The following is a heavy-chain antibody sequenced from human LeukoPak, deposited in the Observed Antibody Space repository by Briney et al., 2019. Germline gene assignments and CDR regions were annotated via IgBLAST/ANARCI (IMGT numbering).Heavy chain of an antibody. J-gene: IGHJ3*02. CDR3: ARMTGGSDGLDM. CDR1: GFTFSSYA. Sequence: GGSLRLSCAASGFTFSSYAMSWVRQAPGKGLEWVSAISGSGGSTYYADSVKGRFTISRDNAKNSLYLQMNSLRAEDTAVYYCARMTGGSDGLDMWGQGTMVTVYS. D-gene: IGHD2-15*01. V-gene: IGHV3-23*01. CDR2: ISGSGGST.